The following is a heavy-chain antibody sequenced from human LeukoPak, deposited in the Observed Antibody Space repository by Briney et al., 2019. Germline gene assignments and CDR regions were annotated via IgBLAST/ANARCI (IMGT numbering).Heavy chain of an antibody. CDR3: AKRGCDTTTRSYYFDY. CDR1: GFTFSSYS. Sequence: PGGSLRLSCAASGFTFSSYSMSWVRQVPGKGLEWVSVIGSGGSGGTSYADSVRGRFTMSRDASKNTLFLQMNSLRAEDTAVYYCAKRGCDTTTRSYYFDYWGRGTLVTVSS. CDR2: IGSGGSGGT. V-gene: IGHV3-23*01. J-gene: IGHJ4*02. D-gene: IGHD2-21*01.